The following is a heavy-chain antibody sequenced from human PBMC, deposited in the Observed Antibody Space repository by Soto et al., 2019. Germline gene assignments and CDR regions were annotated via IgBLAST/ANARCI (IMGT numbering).Heavy chain of an antibody. V-gene: IGHV4-30-2*01. D-gene: IGHD4-4*01. CDR1: GGSISSGGYS. CDR3: ARGMTTVTTFDY. Sequence: QLQLQESVSGLVKPSQTLSLTCAVSGGSISSGGYSWSWIRQPPGKGLEWIGYIYHSGSTYYNPSLKSRVTISVDRSKTQFSLKLSSVTAADTAVYYCARGMTTVTTFDYWGQGTLVTVSS. J-gene: IGHJ4*02. CDR2: IYHSGST.